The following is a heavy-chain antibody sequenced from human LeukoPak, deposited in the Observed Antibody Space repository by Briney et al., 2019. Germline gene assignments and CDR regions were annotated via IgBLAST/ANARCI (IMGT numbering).Heavy chain of an antibody. CDR2: VSSGFHA. V-gene: IGHV3-13*01. J-gene: IGHJ4*02. Sequence: QPGGSLRLSCTASGFTLGSHDMHWVRQIPGRGLEWVAAVSSGFHAFFADSVQGRFTVSREDARNSLYLQMNSLRAGDTAVYYCVREARGYHYTYFDYWGQGTLVTVSS. CDR1: GFTLGSHD. D-gene: IGHD5-18*01. CDR3: VREARGYHYTYFDY.